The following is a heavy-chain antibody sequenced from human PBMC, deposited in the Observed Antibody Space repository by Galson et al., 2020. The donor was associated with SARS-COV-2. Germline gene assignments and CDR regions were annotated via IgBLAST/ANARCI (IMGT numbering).Heavy chain of an antibody. V-gene: IGHV3-74*01. CDR1: GFIFSNYW. Sequence: GESLKISCAATGFIFSNYWMHWVRQDPGKGPPWVSRINVDGTSTSHADSVKGRFTISRDNAQNTLYLQMNSLRAEDTALYYCVTGGPEDASIPAYPPFQHWGQGTLVTVSS. J-gene: IGHJ1*01. D-gene: IGHD2-15*01. CDR3: VTGGPEDASIPAYPPFQH. CDR2: INVDGTST.